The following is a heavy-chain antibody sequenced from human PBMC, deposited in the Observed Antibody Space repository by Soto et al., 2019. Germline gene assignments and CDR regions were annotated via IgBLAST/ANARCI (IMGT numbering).Heavy chain of an antibody. Sequence: SVKVSCKASGGTFSSYAISWVRQAPGQGLEWMGGIIPIFGTANYAQKFQGRVTITADESTSTAYMELSSLRSEDTAVYYCARVGIAAAGTIIYYYYGMDVWGQGTTVTVSS. CDR3: ARVGIAAAGTIIYYYYGMDV. V-gene: IGHV1-69*13. J-gene: IGHJ6*02. CDR1: GGTFSSYA. CDR2: IIPIFGTA. D-gene: IGHD6-13*01.